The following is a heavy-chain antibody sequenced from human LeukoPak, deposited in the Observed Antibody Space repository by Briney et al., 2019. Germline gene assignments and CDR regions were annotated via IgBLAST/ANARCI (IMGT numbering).Heavy chain of an antibody. Sequence: PGGSLRLSCAASGFTFSSYAMHWVRQAPGKGLEYVSAISSNGGSTYYANSVRGRFTIARDNAKKSLYLQMNSLRVEDTAVYYCARGDDGAYWGQGTLVTVSS. J-gene: IGHJ4*02. V-gene: IGHV3-64*01. CDR2: ISSNGGST. CDR3: ARGDDGAY. D-gene: IGHD3-16*01. CDR1: GFTFSSYA.